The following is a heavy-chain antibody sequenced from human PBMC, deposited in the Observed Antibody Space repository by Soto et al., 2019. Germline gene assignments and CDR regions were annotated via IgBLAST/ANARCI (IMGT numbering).Heavy chain of an antibody. CDR3: ARGATGGGVIVTYYFDY. V-gene: IGHV4-30-4*01. Sequence: PSETLSLTCSVSGGSISSGDYYWIWIRQPPGKGLEWIGYIYYSGSTYYNPSLKSRVTISVDTSKNQFSLKLSSVTAADTAVYYCARGATGGGVIVTYYFDYWGQGTLVTVSS. CDR2: IYYSGST. CDR1: GGSISSGDYY. D-gene: IGHD3-16*02. J-gene: IGHJ4*02.